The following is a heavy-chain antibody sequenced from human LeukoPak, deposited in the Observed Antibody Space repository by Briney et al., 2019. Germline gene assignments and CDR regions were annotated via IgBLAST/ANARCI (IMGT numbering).Heavy chain of an antibody. V-gene: IGHV4-59*01. CDR2: INYRVTT. CDR1: GDSISTYY. Sequence: SETLSLTCTVSGDSISTYYWSWISQPPGKWLEWIGYINYRVTTAYNPSLLSRLSMSVDTSTRQISLRSMSVMAADPAVVLCPRAIGGDGSGSLWGPGTLVTVSS. D-gene: IGHD3-10*01. CDR3: PRAIGGDGSGSL. J-gene: IGHJ4*02.